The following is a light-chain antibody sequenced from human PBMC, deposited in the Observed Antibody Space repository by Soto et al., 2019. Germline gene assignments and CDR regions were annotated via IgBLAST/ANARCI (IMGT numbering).Light chain of an antibody. CDR2: GAS. CDR3: QQYGSSPRLT. J-gene: IGKJ4*01. CDR1: QSVSSSY. Sequence: EIVLTQSPGTLSLSPGERATLSCRASQSVSSSYLAWYQQKPGQAPRLLIYGASSRATGIPDRFSGSGSGKDFPITIRRVEQEDFAVYCWQQYGSSPRLTFGGGTKLEIK. V-gene: IGKV3-20*01.